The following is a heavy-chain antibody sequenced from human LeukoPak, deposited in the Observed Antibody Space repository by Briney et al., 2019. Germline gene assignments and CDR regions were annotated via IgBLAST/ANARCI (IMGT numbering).Heavy chain of an antibody. CDR1: GGSISSGSYY. J-gene: IGHJ3*02. V-gene: IGHV4-61*02. CDR2: IYTSGST. CDR3: ARDSGSYYDDVFDI. Sequence: KSSQTLSLTCTVSGGSISSGSYYWSWIRQPAGKGLEWIGRIYTSGSTNYNPSLKSRVTISVDTSKNQFSLKLSSVTAADTAVYYCARDSGSYYDDVFDIWGQGTMVTVSS. D-gene: IGHD1-26*01.